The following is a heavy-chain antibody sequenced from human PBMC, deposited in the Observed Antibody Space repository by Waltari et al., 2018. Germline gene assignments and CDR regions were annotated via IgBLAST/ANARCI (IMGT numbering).Heavy chain of an antibody. CDR2: INADGGST. CDR3: TRSRYCSTTSCQVDWFDP. V-gene: IGHV3-74*01. CDR1: GFTFSPYW. Sequence: EVQVVESGGGLVQPGGSLRLSCAASGFTFSPYWLPWVRQAPGKGLVWVSRINADGGSTSYADSVKGRFTISRDNANNTLYLQMNRLRAEDTAVYYCTRSRYCSTTSCQVDWFDPWGQGTLVTVSS. J-gene: IGHJ5*02. D-gene: IGHD2-2*01.